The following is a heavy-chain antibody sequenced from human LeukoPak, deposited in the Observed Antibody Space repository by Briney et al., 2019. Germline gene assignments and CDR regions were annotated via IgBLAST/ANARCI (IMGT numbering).Heavy chain of an antibody. D-gene: IGHD5-12*01. J-gene: IGHJ5*02. CDR3: ARVNGRYSGYVFWFDP. CDR1: GGSISSSSYY. CDR2: IYYSGST. V-gene: IGHV4-39*07. Sequence: PSETLSLTCTVSGGSISSSSYYWGWIRQPPGKGLEWIGSIYYSGSTYYNPSLKSRVTISVDRSKNQFSLKLSSVTAADTAVYYCARVNGRYSGYVFWFDPWGQGTLVTVSS.